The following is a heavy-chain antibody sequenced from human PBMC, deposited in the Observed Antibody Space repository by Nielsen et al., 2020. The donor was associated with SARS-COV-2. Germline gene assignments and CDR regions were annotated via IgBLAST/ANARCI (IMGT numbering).Heavy chain of an antibody. CDR1: GFTFRSNA. V-gene: IGHV3-30-3*01. Sequence: GGSLRLSCAASGFTFRSNAMHWVRQAPGKGLEWVAVISYDESNIYYADSVKGRFTISRDNSKNTLYLQMNSLRTEDTALYYCARAPGGRYGSGSYAIDYWGRGTLVTVSS. CDR2: ISYDESNI. J-gene: IGHJ4*02. D-gene: IGHD3-10*01. CDR3: ARAPGGRYGSGSYAIDY.